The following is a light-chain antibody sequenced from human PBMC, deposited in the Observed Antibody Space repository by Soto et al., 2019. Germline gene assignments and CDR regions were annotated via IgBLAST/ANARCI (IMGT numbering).Light chain of an antibody. V-gene: IGKV3-15*01. CDR1: QSIRSS. Sequence: ETMMTQSPDTLSVSLGERATLSCRASQSIRSSLAWYQQKPGQAPRLLIYDASTSATGIPARFSGSGSGTDFTLTISGLQSGDFAVYYCQQYNNWPQTFGQGTKVEIK. CDR3: QQYNNWPQT. J-gene: IGKJ1*01. CDR2: DAS.